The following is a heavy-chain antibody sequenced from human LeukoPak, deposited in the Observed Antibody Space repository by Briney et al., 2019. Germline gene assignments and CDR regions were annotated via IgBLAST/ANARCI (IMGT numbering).Heavy chain of an antibody. J-gene: IGHJ4*02. D-gene: IGHD4-23*01. V-gene: IGHV1-46*01. CDR2: INPSGGST. CDR1: GYTFTSYY. CDR3: ARGGNYGGNSGVPYYFDY. Sequence: ASVKVPCKASGYTFTSYYMHWVRQAPGQGLEWMGIINPSGGSTSYAQKLQGRVTMTTDTSTSTAYMELRSLRSDDTAVYYCARGGNYGGNSGVPYYFDYWGQGTLVTVSS.